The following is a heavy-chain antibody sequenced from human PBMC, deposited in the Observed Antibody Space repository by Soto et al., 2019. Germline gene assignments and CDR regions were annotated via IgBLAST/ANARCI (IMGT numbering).Heavy chain of an antibody. J-gene: IGHJ4*02. CDR3: ARIPLYGSGSYALDY. V-gene: IGHV5-10-1*01. Sequence: GESLKISCKGSGYSFTSYWISGVRQMPGKGLEWMGRIDPSDSYTNYSPSFQGHVTISADKSISTAYLQWSSLKASDTAMYYCARIPLYGSGSYALDYWGQGTLVTVSS. CDR1: GYSFTSYW. CDR2: IDPSDSYT. D-gene: IGHD3-10*01.